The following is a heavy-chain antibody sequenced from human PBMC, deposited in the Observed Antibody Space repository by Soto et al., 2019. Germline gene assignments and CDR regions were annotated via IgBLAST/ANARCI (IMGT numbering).Heavy chain of an antibody. D-gene: IGHD2-8*02. J-gene: IGHJ4*02. CDR2: IYYSGST. V-gene: IGHV4-39*02. CDR1: GGSISSSSYY. Sequence: SETLSLTCTVSGGSISSSSYYWGWIRQPPGKGLEWIGSIYYSGSTYYNPSLKSRVTISVDTSKNQFSLKLSSVTAADTAVYYCARDKFTGLLDYWGQGTLVTVSS. CDR3: ARDKFTGLLDY.